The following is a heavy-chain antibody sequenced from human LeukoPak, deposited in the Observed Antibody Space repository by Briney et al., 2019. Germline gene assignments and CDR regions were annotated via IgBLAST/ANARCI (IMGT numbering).Heavy chain of an antibody. Sequence: PSETLSLTCTVSGGSISSYYWSWIRQPPGKGLEWIGYIYYSGSTNYNPSLKSRDTISVDTSKSQFSLKLSSVTAADTAVYYCARDHSMVRGENAFDIWGQGTMVTVSS. J-gene: IGHJ3*02. CDR3: ARDHSMVRGENAFDI. V-gene: IGHV4-59*01. D-gene: IGHD3-10*01. CDR2: IYYSGST. CDR1: GGSISSYY.